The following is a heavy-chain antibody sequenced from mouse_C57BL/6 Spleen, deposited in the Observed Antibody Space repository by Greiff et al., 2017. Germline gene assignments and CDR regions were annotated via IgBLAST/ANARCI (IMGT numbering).Heavy chain of an antibody. CDR3: ARFCDYDDYYAMDY. J-gene: IGHJ4*01. CDR1: GYTFTDYY. V-gene: IGHV1-76*01. D-gene: IGHD2-4*01. Sequence: VQLQESGAELVRPGASVKLSCKASGYTFTDYYINWVKQRPGQGLEWIARIYPGSGNTYYNEKFKGKATLTAEKSSSTAYMQLSSLTSEDSAVYFCARFCDYDDYYAMDYWGQGTSVTVSS. CDR2: IYPGSGNT.